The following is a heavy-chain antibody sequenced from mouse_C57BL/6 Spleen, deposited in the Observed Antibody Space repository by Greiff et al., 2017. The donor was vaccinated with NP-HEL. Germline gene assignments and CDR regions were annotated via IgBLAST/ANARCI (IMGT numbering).Heavy chain of an antibody. J-gene: IGHJ2*01. CDR2: IHPNSGST. CDR1: GYTFTSYW. D-gene: IGHD1-1*01. V-gene: IGHV1-64*01. Sequence: QVQLQQPGAELVKPGASVKLSCKASGYTFTSYWMHWVKQRPGQGLEWIGMIHPNSGSTNYNEKFKSKATLTVDKSSSPAYMQLSSLTSEDSAVYYCARGLYYYGSSPIYFDYWGQGTTLTVSS. CDR3: ARGLYYYGSSPIYFDY.